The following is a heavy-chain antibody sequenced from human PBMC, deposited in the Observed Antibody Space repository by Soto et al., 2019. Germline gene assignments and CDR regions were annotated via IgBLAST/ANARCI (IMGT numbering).Heavy chain of an antibody. Sequence: QVQLVESGGGVVQPGRSLRLSCAASGFTFTNYGMHWVRQAPGTGLGWVAVIWYDGSNKYYADSVKGRFTISKDNSQNTLHLQMNNLRAEDTAMYYCTRDPYGGSRYYFDSWGQGTLVTVSS. D-gene: IGHD1-26*01. J-gene: IGHJ4*02. CDR2: IWYDGSNK. CDR1: GFTFTNYG. CDR3: TRDPYGGSRYYFDS. V-gene: IGHV3-33*01.